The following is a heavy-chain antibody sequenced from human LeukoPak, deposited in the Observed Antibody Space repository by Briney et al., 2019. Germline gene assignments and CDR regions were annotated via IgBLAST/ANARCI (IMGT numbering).Heavy chain of an antibody. CDR1: VDSDSCKRAA. D-gene: IGHD2-8*01. Sequence: SQTLSQTRGFSVDSDSCKRAAENCTRHSPSRGLEWLGRTYYRSKWYNDYAVAVKSRITINPDTSKNQFSLQLNSVTPDDTAVYYCARAQGVSGMNCFDPWGQGTLVAVSS. CDR2: TYYRSKWYN. J-gene: IGHJ5*02. CDR3: ARAQGVSGMNCFDP. V-gene: IGHV6-1*01.